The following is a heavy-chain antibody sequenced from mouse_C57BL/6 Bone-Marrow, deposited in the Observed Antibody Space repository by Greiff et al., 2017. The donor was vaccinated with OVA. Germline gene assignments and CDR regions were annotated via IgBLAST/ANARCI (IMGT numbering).Heavy chain of an antibody. CDR3: ARHGASSIYYGYAWFAY. Sequence: QVQLKQSGAELVKPGASVKLSCKASGYTFTEYTIHWVKQRSGQGLEWIGWFYPGSGSIKYNEKFKDKATLTADKSSSTVYMELSRLTSEDSAVYFWARHGASSIYYGYAWFAYWGQGTLVTVSA. J-gene: IGHJ3*01. CDR2: FYPGSGSI. CDR1: GYTFTEYT. D-gene: IGHD2-2*01. V-gene: IGHV1-62-2*01.